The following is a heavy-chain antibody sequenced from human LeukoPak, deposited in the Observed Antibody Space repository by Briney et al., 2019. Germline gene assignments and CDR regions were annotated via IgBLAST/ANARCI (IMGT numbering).Heavy chain of an antibody. D-gene: IGHD6-13*01. V-gene: IGHV3-7*01. CDR1: GFTFSSYW. CDR3: ARDYSEWGSSWYFFDY. Sequence: GGSLRLSCAASGFTFSSYWMSWVRQAPGKGLEWVANIKQDGSEKYYVDSVKGRFTISRDNAKNSLYLQMNSLRAEDTAVYYCARDYSEWGSSWYFFDYWGQGTLVTVFS. J-gene: IGHJ4*02. CDR2: IKQDGSEK.